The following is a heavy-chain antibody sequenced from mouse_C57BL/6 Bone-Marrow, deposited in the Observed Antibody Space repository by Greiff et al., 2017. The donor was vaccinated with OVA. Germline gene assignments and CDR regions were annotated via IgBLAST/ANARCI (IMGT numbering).Heavy chain of an antibody. J-gene: IGHJ2*01. CDR2: IDPSDSYT. CDR3: ARVGFITTVAFDY. Sequence: QVQLQQPGAELVRPGTSVKLSCKASGYTFTSYWMHWVKQRPGQGLEWIGVIDPSDSYTNYNQKFKGKATLTVDTSSSTAYMQLSSLTSEDSAVYYSARVGFITTVAFDYWGQGTTLTVSS. CDR1: GYTFTSYW. V-gene: IGHV1-59*01. D-gene: IGHD1-1*01.